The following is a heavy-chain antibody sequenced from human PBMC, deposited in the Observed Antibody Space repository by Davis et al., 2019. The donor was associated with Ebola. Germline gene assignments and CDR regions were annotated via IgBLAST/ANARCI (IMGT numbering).Heavy chain of an antibody. D-gene: IGHD6-19*01. V-gene: IGHV3-53*05. CDR3: ATTQWLREFDN. J-gene: IGHJ4*02. CDR2: IYDQIT. CDR1: GFTVSSNH. Sequence: PGGSLRLSCTASGFTVSSNHMSWVRQAPGKGLEWVSVIYDQITAYADAVRGRFIISRDKSNNTLYLEMSSLRVDDTAVYYCATTQWLREFDNWGQGTLVTVSS.